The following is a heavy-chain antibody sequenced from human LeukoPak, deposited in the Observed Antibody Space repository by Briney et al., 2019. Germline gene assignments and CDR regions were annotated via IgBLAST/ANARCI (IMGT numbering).Heavy chain of an antibody. J-gene: IGHJ4*02. CDR3: ARVGGLRASDY. D-gene: IGHD3-16*01. CDR1: GFTFSSDS. CDR2: ISSSSSYI. V-gene: IGHV3-21*01. Sequence: GGFLRLSCAASGFTFSSDSMYWVCQAPGKGLDLVSSISSSSSYIYYADSVKGRFTISRDNAKNSLYLQMNSLRAEDTAVYYCARVGGLRASDYWGQGTLVAVSS.